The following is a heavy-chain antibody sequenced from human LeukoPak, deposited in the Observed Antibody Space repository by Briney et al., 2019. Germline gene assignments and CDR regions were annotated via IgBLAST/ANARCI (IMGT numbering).Heavy chain of an antibody. V-gene: IGHV3-9*01. D-gene: IGHD3-22*01. CDR3: AKDPGYYDSSGYYYQDY. CDR1: GFTFDDYA. Sequence: GGSLRLSCAVSGFTFDDYAMHWVRQVPGKGLEWVSGINWNSDSIGYADSVKGRFTTSRDNAKNSLYLQMNSLRAEDTAVYYCAKDPGYYDSSGYYYQDYWGQGTLVTVSS. CDR2: INWNSDSI. J-gene: IGHJ4*02.